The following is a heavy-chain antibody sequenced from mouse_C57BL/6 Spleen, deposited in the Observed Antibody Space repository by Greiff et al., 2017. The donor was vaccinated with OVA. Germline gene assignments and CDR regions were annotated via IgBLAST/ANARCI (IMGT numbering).Heavy chain of an antibody. Sequence: QVQLQQSGPELVKPGASVKLSCKASGYTFTSYWMHWVKQRPGQGLEWIGNINPSNGGTNYNEKFKSKATLTVDKSSSTAYMQLSSLTSEDSAVYYCARDYGSSHWYFDVWGTGTTVTVSS. V-gene: IGHV1-53*01. D-gene: IGHD1-1*01. CDR1: GYTFTSYW. J-gene: IGHJ1*03. CDR3: ARDYGSSHWYFDV. CDR2: INPSNGGT.